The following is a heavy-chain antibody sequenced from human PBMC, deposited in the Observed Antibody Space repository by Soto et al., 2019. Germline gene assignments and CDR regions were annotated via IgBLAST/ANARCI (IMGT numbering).Heavy chain of an antibody. CDR2: INPNSGGT. CDR3: ARRGGAARPVLDYYGMDV. Sequence: QVQLVQSGAEVKKPGASVKVSCKASGYTFTGYYMHWVRQAPGQGLEWMGWINPNSGGTNYAQKFQGWVTMTRDTSIHTAYMELSRLRSDDTAVYYCARRGGAARPVLDYYGMDVWGQGTTVTVSS. V-gene: IGHV1-2*04. D-gene: IGHD6-6*01. CDR1: GYTFTGYY. J-gene: IGHJ6*02.